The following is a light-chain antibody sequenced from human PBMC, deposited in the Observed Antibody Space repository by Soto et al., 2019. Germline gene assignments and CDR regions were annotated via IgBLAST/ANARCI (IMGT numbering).Light chain of an antibody. CDR3: QQRSDWPLT. Sequence: EIVLTQSPATLSLSPGERVTLSCRASQSVSSYFAWYQQKPAQAPRLLIYDASTRAAGIPARFSGSGSGTDFTLTISSLEPDDFAVYYCQQRSDWPLTFGGGTKVEIK. V-gene: IGKV3-11*01. CDR1: QSVSSY. J-gene: IGKJ4*01. CDR2: DAS.